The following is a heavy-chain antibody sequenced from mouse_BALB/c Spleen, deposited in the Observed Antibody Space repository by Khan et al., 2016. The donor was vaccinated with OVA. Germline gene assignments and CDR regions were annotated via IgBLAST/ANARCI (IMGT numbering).Heavy chain of an antibody. V-gene: IGHV5-6*01. J-gene: IGHJ3*01. CDR1: GFTFSNYG. CDR2: ISSDGTYT. CDR3: TSHLTGSFAY. D-gene: IGHD4-1*01. Sequence: VQLKESGGDLVKPGGSLKLSCAASGFTFSNYGMSWVRQTPDKRLEWVATISSDGTYTYYPDSVKGRFTISRKNAKNTLYLQMSSLKSEDTAMYYCTSHLTGSFAYWGQGTLVTVSA.